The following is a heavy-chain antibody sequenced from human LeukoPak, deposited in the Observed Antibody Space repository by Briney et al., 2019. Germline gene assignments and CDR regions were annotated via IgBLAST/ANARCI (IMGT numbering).Heavy chain of an antibody. CDR3: ARALGGIVVVTAPIWETHNAFDI. V-gene: IGHV4-61*05. Sequence: KPSETLSLTCTVSGGSISSSSYYWGWIRQPPGKGLEWIGYIYYSGSTNYNPSLKSRVTISVDTSKNQFSLKLSSVTAADTAVYYCARALGGIVVVTAPIWETHNAFDIWGQGTMVTVSS. D-gene: IGHD2-21*02. J-gene: IGHJ3*02. CDR1: GGSISSSSYY. CDR2: IYYSGST.